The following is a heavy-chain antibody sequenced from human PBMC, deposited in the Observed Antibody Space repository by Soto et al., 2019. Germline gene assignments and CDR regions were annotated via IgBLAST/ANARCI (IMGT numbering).Heavy chain of an antibody. CDR2: ISAYNGNT. J-gene: IGHJ5*02. Sequence: QDPGQRLEWMGWISAYNGNTNYAQKLQGRVTMTTDTSTSTAYMELRSLRSDDTAVYYCARPVVVVVAALYNWFDPGGQGTLFTVS. CDR3: ARPVVVVVAALYNWFDP. V-gene: IGHV1-18*01. D-gene: IGHD2-15*01.